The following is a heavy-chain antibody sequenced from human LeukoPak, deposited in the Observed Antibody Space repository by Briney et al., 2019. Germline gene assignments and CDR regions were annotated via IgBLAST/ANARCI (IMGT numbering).Heavy chain of an antibody. CDR3: AKSGPYSSGWYYFDY. CDR2: ISYDGSNK. V-gene: IGHV3-30*18. D-gene: IGHD6-19*01. J-gene: IGHJ4*02. CDR1: GFTFSSYG. Sequence: PGGSLRLSCAASGFTFSSYGMHWVRQAPGKGLEWVAVISYDGSNKYYADSVKGRSTISRDNSKNTLYLQMNSLRAKDTAVYYCAKSGPYSSGWYYFDYWGQGTLVTVSS.